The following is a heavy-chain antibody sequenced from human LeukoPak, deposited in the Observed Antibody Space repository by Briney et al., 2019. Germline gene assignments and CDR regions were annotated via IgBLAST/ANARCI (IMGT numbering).Heavy chain of an antibody. CDR1: GFTFNTYT. D-gene: IGHD3-10*01. CDR3: ARHKRGYYSPFDI. J-gene: IGHJ3*02. V-gene: IGHV3-7*01. Sequence: PGGSLRLSCAASGFTFNTYTMNWVRQAPGKGLEWVANIKQDGSETYYVDSVKGRFTISRDNAKNSLYLQMNSLRAEDTAVYYCARHKRGYYSPFDIWGQGTMVTVSS. CDR2: IKQDGSET.